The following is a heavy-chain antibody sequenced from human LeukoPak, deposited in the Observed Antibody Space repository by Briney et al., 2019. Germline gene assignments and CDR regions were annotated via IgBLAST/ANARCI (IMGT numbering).Heavy chain of an antibody. CDR2: IYYSGST. Sequence: SETLSLTCTVSGGSISSYYWSWIRQPPGKGLGWIGYIYYSGSTNYNPSLKSRVTISVDTSKNQVSPKLSSVTAADTAVYYCARGFRGYSYGYPPDYWGQGTLVTVSS. J-gene: IGHJ4*02. V-gene: IGHV4-59*01. CDR3: ARGFRGYSYGYPPDY. CDR1: GGSISSYY. D-gene: IGHD5-18*01.